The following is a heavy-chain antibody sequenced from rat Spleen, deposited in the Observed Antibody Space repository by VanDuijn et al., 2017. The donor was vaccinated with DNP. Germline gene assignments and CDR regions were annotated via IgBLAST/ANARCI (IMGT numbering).Heavy chain of an antibody. V-gene: IGHV2-16*01. Sequence: QVQLQESGRGLVQPSQTLSLTCTVSGFSLINYGVSWVRQPPGKGLEWIGAVWSGGSRDYNSALKSRLSISRDTSKSQVFLKMNSLQTEDTAMYFCASGTTTWFAYWGQGTLVTVSS. J-gene: IGHJ3*01. CDR1: GFSLINYG. CDR3: ASGTTTWFAY. CDR2: VWSGGSR. D-gene: IGHD1-10*01.